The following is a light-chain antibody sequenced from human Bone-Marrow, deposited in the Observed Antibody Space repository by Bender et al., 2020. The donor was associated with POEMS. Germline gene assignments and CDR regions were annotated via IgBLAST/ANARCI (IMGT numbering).Light chain of an antibody. Sequence: QSALTQPRSVSGSPGQSVTISCTGTSSDVGGYKYVSWYQQHPGKAPKLMLYDVSMRPSGVPDRFSGSKSGNTASLTISGLRAEDEADYYCSSYRGNYIYVFGTGTRVTV. CDR3: SSYRGNYIYV. V-gene: IGLV2-11*01. J-gene: IGLJ1*01. CDR1: SSDVGGYKY. CDR2: DVS.